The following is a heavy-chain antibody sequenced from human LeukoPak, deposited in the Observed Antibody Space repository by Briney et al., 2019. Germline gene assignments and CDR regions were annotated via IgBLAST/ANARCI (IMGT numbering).Heavy chain of an antibody. CDR3: TTGGSSSSQRMGYYYYYYYMDV. CDR2: ISSSSSYK. Sequence: GGSLRLSCAASGFTFSTYSMNWVRQAPGKGLEWVSSISSSSSYKYYADSVKGRFAISRDNAKNSLYLQMNSLKTEDTAVYYCTTGGSSSSQRMGYYYYYYYMDVWGKGTTVTVSS. V-gene: IGHV3-21*03. CDR1: GFTFSTYS. D-gene: IGHD6-6*01. J-gene: IGHJ6*03.